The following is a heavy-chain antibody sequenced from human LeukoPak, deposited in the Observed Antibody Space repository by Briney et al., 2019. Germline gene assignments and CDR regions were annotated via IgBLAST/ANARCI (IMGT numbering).Heavy chain of an antibody. Sequence: GGSLRLSCAASGFTFGNSWVHWVRQAPGKGLVWVSLINADGSTATYADSVKGRFTISRDNARKTLYLQMNSLTIEDTAVYYCVVVVEPPDSDGFDVWGQGTMITVSS. CDR1: GFTFGNSW. D-gene: IGHD1-14*01. CDR3: VVVVEPPDSDGFDV. CDR2: INADGSTA. J-gene: IGHJ3*01. V-gene: IGHV3-74*01.